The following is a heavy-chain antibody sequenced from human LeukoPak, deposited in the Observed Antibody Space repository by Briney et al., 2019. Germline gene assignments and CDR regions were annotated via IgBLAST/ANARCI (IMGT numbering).Heavy chain of an antibody. D-gene: IGHD3-10*01. CDR1: GYTFTGYY. V-gene: IGHV1-2*02. CDR3: ARDRSYYGSGSYYNVAAFDI. J-gene: IGHJ3*02. CDR2: INPNSGGT. Sequence: ASVKVSCKASGYTFTGYYMHWVRQAPGQGLEWMGWINPNSGGTNYAQKFQGRVTMTRDTSISTAYMELSRLRSDDTAVYYCARDRSYYGSGSYYNVAAFDIWGQGTMVTVSS.